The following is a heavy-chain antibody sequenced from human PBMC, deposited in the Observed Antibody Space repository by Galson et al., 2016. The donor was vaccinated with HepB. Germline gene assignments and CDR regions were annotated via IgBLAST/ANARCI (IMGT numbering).Heavy chain of an antibody. J-gene: IGHJ4*02. Sequence: CAISGDSVSSNSAVWNWIRQSPSRGLEWLGRTYYGSNWLSDYAASVRSRITVNADTPKNQFSLHLNSVTPDDTAVYYCARGRDWQLPNQYFDNWGQGTLVTVSS. CDR1: GDSVSSNSAV. CDR2: TYYGSNWLS. CDR3: ARGRDWQLPNQYFDN. D-gene: IGHD2-21*01. V-gene: IGHV6-1*01.